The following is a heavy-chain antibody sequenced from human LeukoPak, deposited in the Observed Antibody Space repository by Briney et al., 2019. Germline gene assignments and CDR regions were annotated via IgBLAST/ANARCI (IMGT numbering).Heavy chain of an antibody. D-gene: IGHD3-22*01. J-gene: IGHJ4*02. CDR3: ARDSKYYYDSSGSNRLDY. CDR1: GYTFTSSG. Sequence: ASVKVSCKASGYTFTSSGISWVRQAPGQGLEWMGWISAYNGNTNYAQKLQGRVAMTTDTSTSTAYMELRSLRSDDTAVYYCARDSKYYYDSSGSNRLDYWGQGTLVTVSS. CDR2: ISAYNGNT. V-gene: IGHV1-18*01.